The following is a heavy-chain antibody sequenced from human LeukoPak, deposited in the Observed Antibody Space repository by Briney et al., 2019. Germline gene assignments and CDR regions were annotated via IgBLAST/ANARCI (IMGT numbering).Heavy chain of an antibody. CDR3: ATWGVATNYFDY. J-gene: IGHJ4*02. D-gene: IGHD5-12*01. CDR1: GGSISSSSYY. Sequence: SETLSLTCTVSGGSISSSSYYWGWIRQPPGKGLEWIGSIYYSGSTYYNPSLKSRVTISVDTSKNQCSLKLSSVTAADTAVYYCATWGVATNYFDYWGQGTLVTVSS. V-gene: IGHV4-39*01. CDR2: IYYSGST.